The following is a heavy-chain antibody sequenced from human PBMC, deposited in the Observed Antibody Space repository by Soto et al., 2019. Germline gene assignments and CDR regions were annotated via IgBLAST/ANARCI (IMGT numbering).Heavy chain of an antibody. V-gene: IGHV3-21*04. J-gene: IGHJ3*02. CDR1: GFTFSSYS. CDR3: AKVCFGELLDAFDI. D-gene: IGHD3-10*01. CDR2: ISSDSNYI. Sequence: GGSLRLSCAASGFTFSSYSMNWVRQAPGKGLEWISSISSDSNYIYYADSVKGRFTISRDNAKNSLYLQMNSLRAEDTAVYYCAKVCFGELLDAFDIWGQGTMVTVSS.